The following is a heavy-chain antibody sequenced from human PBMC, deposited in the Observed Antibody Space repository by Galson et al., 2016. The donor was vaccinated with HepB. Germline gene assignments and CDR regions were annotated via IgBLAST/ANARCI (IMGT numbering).Heavy chain of an antibody. CDR1: GFTFSSYL. CDR2: TRNKVNSYTT. Sequence: SLRLSCAASGFTFSSYLMHWVRQAPGKGLEWVGRTRNKVNSYTTEYAASVKGRFAISRDDSKNSLYLQMNSLKTEDTALYYCARPSGKYSGGFDIWGQGTMVTVSS. V-gene: IGHV3-72*01. J-gene: IGHJ3*02. CDR3: ARPSGKYSGGFDI. D-gene: IGHD2/OR15-2a*01.